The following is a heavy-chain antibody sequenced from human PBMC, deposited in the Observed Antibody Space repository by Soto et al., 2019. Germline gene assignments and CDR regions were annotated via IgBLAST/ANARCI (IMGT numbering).Heavy chain of an antibody. CDR3: ARAGVVVTVFDY. J-gene: IGHJ4*02. D-gene: IGHD3-22*01. CDR2: IYYSGST. Sequence: PSETLSLTCTVPGGSISSYYWSWIRQPPGKGLEWIGYIYYSGSTNYNPSLKSRVTISVDTSKNQFSLKLSSVTAADTAVYYCARAGVVVTVFDYWGQGTLVTVSS. V-gene: IGHV4-59*01. CDR1: GGSISSYY.